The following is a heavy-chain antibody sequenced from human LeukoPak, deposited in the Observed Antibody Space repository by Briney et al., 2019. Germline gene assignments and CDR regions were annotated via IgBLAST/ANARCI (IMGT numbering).Heavy chain of an antibody. CDR1: GFTFSSYS. V-gene: IGHV3-21*01. CDR3: ARAGGSTVSHSDY. Sequence: GGSLRLSCAASGFTFSSYSMNWICQAPGKGLEWVSSISSSTSCIYYADSVKGRFTISKDNAKNSLYLQMNSLRAEDTAVYYCARAGGSTVSHSDYWGQGTLVTVSS. J-gene: IGHJ4*02. D-gene: IGHD4-17*01. CDR2: ISSSTSCI.